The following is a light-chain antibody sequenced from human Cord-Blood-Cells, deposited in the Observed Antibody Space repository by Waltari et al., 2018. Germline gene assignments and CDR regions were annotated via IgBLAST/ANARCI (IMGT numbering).Light chain of an antibody. V-gene: IGKV1-39*01. CDR3: QQSYSTPPALT. CDR1: QSISSY. CDR2: AAS. Sequence: DIQTTQSPCCLHASVGDRITITTRASQSISSYLNWYQQKPGKAPKLLIYAASSLQSGVPSRFSGSGSGTDFTLTISSLQPEDFATYYCQQSYSTPPALTFGGGTKVEIK. J-gene: IGKJ4*01.